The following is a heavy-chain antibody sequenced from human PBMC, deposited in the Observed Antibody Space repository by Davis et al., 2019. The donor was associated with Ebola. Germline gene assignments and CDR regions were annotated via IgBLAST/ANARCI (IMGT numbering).Heavy chain of an antibody. CDR2: ISAYNGNT. CDR3: ARLGPSPYDFWSGYRVFYYYGMDV. J-gene: IGHJ6*04. Sequence: ASVKVSCKASGYTFTSYGISWVRQAPGQGLEWMGWISAYNGNTNYAQKLQGRVTMTTDTSTSTAYMELRSLRSDDTAVYYCARLGPSPYDFWSGYRVFYYYGMDVWGKGTTVTVSS. D-gene: IGHD3-3*01. V-gene: IGHV1-18*01. CDR1: GYTFTSYG.